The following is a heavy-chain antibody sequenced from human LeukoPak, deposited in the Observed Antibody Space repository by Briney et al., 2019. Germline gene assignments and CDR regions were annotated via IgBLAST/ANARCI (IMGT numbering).Heavy chain of an antibody. Sequence: ASETLSLTCAVSGYSISSGYYWGWIRQPPGKGLEWIGSIYHSGGTYYNPSLKSRVTISVDTSKNQFSLKLSSVTAADTAVYYCARTYYDILTGYYMYFDYWGQGTLVTVSS. D-gene: IGHD3-9*01. V-gene: IGHV4-38-2*01. CDR2: IYHSGGT. J-gene: IGHJ4*02. CDR1: GYSISSGYY. CDR3: ARTYYDILTGYYMYFDY.